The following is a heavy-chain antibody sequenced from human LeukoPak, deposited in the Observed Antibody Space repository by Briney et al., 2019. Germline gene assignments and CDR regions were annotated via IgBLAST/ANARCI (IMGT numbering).Heavy chain of an antibody. CDR2: IYTSGTT. CDR3: AREKIGTGTILGKDYYYMDV. D-gene: IGHD1-1*01. V-gene: IGHV4-61*02. J-gene: IGHJ6*03. CDR1: GGAINSGSHY. Sequence: PSETLSLTCTVSGGAINSGSHYWSWIRQSAGKGLEWIGRIYTSGTTNSNPSLKSRVTISVDTSKNQFSLKLSSVTAADTAVYYCAREKIGTGTILGKDYYYMDVWGKGTTVTVSS.